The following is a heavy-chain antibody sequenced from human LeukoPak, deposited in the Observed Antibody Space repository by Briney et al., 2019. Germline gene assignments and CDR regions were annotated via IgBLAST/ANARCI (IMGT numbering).Heavy chain of an antibody. Sequence: GGSLRLSCAASGFTFSSYAMGWVRQAPGKGLEWVSSISAGGGSTYYPASAKGRFTISRDNSKNTLYLQMNSLRAEDTAVYYCAKRVPYSSSWYYFDYWGQGTLVTVSS. V-gene: IGHV3-23*01. J-gene: IGHJ4*02. D-gene: IGHD6-13*01. CDR1: GFTFSSYA. CDR3: AKRVPYSSSWYYFDY. CDR2: ISAGGGST.